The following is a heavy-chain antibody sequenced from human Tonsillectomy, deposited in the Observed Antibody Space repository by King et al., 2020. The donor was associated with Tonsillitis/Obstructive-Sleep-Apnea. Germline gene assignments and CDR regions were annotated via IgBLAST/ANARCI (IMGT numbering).Heavy chain of an antibody. CDR3: AREVVGVPATYAWFDP. CDR2: INTNTGIP. D-gene: IGHD2-2*01. Sequence: QLVQSGSELKKPGASVKVSCKASGYTFTTYAMNWVRQAPGQGLEWMGWINTNTGIPTYAQGFTGRFVLSLDTSVSPEYLQMSSLKAEDTAVYYCAREVVGVPATYAWFDPWRQGTLVTVSS. CDR1: GYTFTTYA. V-gene: IGHV7-4-1*02. J-gene: IGHJ5*02.